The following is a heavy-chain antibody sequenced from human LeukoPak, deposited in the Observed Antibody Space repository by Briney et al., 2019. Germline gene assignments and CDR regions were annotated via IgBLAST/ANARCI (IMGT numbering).Heavy chain of an antibody. CDR2: IYHSGST. CDR3: ASDEGREAWSGYWRLPWFDP. Sequence: SETLSLTCTVSGYSISSGYYWGWIRQPPGKGLEWIGSIYHSGSTYYNPSLKSRVTISVDTSKNQFSLKLSSVTAADTAVYYCASDEGREAWSGYWRLPWFDPWGQGTLVTVSS. CDR1: GYSISSGYY. D-gene: IGHD3-3*01. V-gene: IGHV4-38-2*02. J-gene: IGHJ5*02.